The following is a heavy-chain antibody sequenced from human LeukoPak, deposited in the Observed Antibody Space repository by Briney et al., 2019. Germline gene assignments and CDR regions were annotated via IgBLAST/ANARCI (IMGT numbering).Heavy chain of an antibody. CDR2: IIPIFGST. CDR1: GDTFSSYA. Sequence: GSSVEVSCKASGDTFSSYAISWVRQAPGQGLEWMGVIIPIFGSTNDAQKFQGRVTITADESTSTAYMEVSSLRSEDTAMYYCARGTWLQSQAFDIWGQGTMVTVSS. J-gene: IGHJ3*02. CDR3: ARGTWLQSQAFDI. V-gene: IGHV1-69*01. D-gene: IGHD5-24*01.